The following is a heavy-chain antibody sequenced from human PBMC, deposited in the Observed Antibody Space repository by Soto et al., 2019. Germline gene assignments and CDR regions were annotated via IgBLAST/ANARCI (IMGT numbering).Heavy chain of an antibody. CDR2: IIPIIGII. V-gene: IGHV1-69*08. J-gene: IGHJ5*02. D-gene: IGHD4-4*01. CDR3: AGDPDSHYNDSHASSYP. Sequence: QVQLVQSGAKVKKPGSSVKVSCKASGGTFSTYTITWVRQAPRQGLEWMGRIIPIIGIINYAQKFQGRVTISADKFTGTAYMELTGLRSDDTAVYYCAGDPDSHYNDSHASSYPWGQGTLVTVSS. CDR1: GGTFSTYT.